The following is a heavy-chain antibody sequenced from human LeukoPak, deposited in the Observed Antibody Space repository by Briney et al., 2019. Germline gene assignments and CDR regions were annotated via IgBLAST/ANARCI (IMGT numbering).Heavy chain of an antibody. CDR1: GGSISSGGYY. J-gene: IGHJ4*02. D-gene: IGHD3-3*01. Sequence: SETLSLTCTVSGGSISSGGYYWGWIRQPPGKGLEWIGYIYHSGSTYYNPSLKSRVTISVDRSKNQFSLKLSSVTAADTAVYYCARDTYYDFWSGYTDPSGDYWGQGTLVTVSS. CDR2: IYHSGST. CDR3: ARDTYYDFWSGYTDPSGDY. V-gene: IGHV4-30-2*01.